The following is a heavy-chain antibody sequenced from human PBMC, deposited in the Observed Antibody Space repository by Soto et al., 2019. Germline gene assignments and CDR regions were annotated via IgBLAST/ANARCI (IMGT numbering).Heavy chain of an antibody. V-gene: IGHV4-59*01. CDR2: IHYSGST. CDR3: AREGGSSWSLDY. D-gene: IGHD6-13*01. Sequence: ASETLSLTCTVSGGSISSDYWSWIRQPPGKGLEWIGYIHYSGSTNYNPSLKSRVTISVDTSKNQFSLKLSSVTAADTAVYYCAREGGSSWSLDYWGQGTLVTVSS. CDR1: GGSISSDY. J-gene: IGHJ4*02.